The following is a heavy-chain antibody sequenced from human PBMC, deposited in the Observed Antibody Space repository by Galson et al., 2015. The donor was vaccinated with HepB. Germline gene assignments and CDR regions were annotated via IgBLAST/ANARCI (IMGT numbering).Heavy chain of an antibody. V-gene: IGHV3-23*01. Sequence: LRLSCAASGFTFSSYAMSWVRQAPGKGLEWVSAISGSGGSTYYADSVKGRFTISRDNSKNTLYLQMNSLRAEDTAVYYCAKGEETPSSTSCYPPDYWGQGTLVTVSS. CDR2: ISGSGGST. D-gene: IGHD2-2*01. CDR1: GFTFSSYA. J-gene: IGHJ4*02. CDR3: AKGEETPSSTSCYPPDY.